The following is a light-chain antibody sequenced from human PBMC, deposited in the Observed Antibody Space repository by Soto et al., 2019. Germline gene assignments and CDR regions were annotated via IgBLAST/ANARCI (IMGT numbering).Light chain of an antibody. V-gene: IGKV4-1*01. J-gene: IGKJ5*01. CDR3: QQHFTAPLT. Sequence: ILLTSSPDSLTVSLDERATLNCTSSQSALSTSNNKNYLSWHQQKPGQPPRLLIYWASTRESGVPDRFSGSGSGTDFTLTISSLQAEDVAIYYCQQHFTAPLTFGGGTRLEIK. CDR2: WAS. CDR1: QSALSTSNNKNY.